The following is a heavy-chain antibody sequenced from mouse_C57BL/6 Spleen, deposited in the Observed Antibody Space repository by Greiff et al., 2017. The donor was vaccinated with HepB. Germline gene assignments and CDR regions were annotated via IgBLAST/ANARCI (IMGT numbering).Heavy chain of an antibody. J-gene: IGHJ1*03. V-gene: IGHV5-6*02. CDR1: GFTFSSYG. D-gene: IGHD1-1*01. CDR2: ISSGGSYT. CDR3: ARRETTTRNWYFDV. Sequence: EVMLVESGGDLVKPGGSLKLSCAASGFTFSSYGMSWVRQTPDKRLEWVATISSGGSYTYYPDSVKGRFTISRDNAKNTLYLQMSSLKSEDTAMYYCARRETTTRNWYFDVWGTGTTVTVSS.